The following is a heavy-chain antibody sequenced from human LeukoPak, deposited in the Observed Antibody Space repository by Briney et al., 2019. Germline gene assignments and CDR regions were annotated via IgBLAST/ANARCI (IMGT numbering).Heavy chain of an antibody. Sequence: PGGSLRLSCAASGFTFSSYAMSWVRQAPGKGLEWVSSISSSSSYIYYADSVKGRFTISRDNAKNSLYLQMNSLRAEDTAVYYCARDFRRGYYDSSGQWGQGTLVTVSS. D-gene: IGHD3-22*01. V-gene: IGHV3-21*01. CDR2: ISSSSSYI. CDR3: ARDFRRGYYDSSGQ. CDR1: GFTFSSYA. J-gene: IGHJ4*02.